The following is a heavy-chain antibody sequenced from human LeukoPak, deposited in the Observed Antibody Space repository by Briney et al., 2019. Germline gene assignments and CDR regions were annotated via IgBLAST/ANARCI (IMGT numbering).Heavy chain of an antibody. D-gene: IGHD2-8*01. CDR1: GYTFTGYY. J-gene: IGHJ5*02. V-gene: IGHV1-8*02. CDR2: INPNSGNT. CDR3: ARVRPSRYCTNGVCSYNWFDP. Sequence: ASVKVSCEASGYTFTGYYMHWVRQAPGQGLEWMGWINPNSGNTGYAQKFQGRVTMTRNTSISTAYMELSSLRSEDTAVYYCARVRPSRYCTNGVCSYNWFDPWGQGTLVTVSS.